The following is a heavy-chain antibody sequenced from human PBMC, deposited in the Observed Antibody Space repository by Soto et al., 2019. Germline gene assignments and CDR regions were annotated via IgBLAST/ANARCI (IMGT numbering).Heavy chain of an antibody. CDR1: GYTFTSYD. V-gene: IGHV1-8*01. CDR2: MNPNSGNT. CDR3: ARAYPATVTTYDY. D-gene: IGHD4-17*01. J-gene: IGHJ4*02. Sequence: ASVKVSCKASGYTFTSYDINWVRQATGQGLEWMGWMNPNSGNTGYAQKFQGRVTMTRNTSISTAYMELSSLRSEDTAVYYRARAYPATVTTYDYWGQGTLVTVSS.